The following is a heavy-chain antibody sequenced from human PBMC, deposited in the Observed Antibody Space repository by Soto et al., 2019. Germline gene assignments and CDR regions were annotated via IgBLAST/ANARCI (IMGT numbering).Heavy chain of an antibody. J-gene: IGHJ6*02. Sequence: PGGSLRLSCAASGFTFSSYWMHWVRQAPGKGLVWVSRINSDGSSTSYADSVKGRFTISRDNAKNTLYLQMNSLRAEETAVYYCARGVTSGFQDYYYGMDVWGQGTTVTVSS. D-gene: IGHD5-12*01. CDR3: ARGVTSGFQDYYYGMDV. CDR1: GFTFSSYW. CDR2: INSDGSST. V-gene: IGHV3-74*01.